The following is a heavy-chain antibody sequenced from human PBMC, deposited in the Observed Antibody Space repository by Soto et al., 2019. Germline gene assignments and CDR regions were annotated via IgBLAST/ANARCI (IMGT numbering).Heavy chain of an antibody. D-gene: IGHD3-3*02. J-gene: IGHJ4*02. CDR1: GFTFTSSA. CDR3: AALDLRLAFSRL. V-gene: IGHV1-58*01. Sequence: SVKVSCKASGFTFTSSAVQWVRQARGQRLEWIGWIVVGSGNTNYAQKFQERVTITRDMSTSTAYMELSSLRSEDTAVYYCAALDLRLAFSRLWGQGTLVTVYS. CDR2: IVVGSGNT.